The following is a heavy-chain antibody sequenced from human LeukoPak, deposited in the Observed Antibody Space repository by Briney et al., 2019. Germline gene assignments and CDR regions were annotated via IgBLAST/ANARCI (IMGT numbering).Heavy chain of an antibody. Sequence: ASVKVSCKASGYTVTGYYIHCVRQSPGQGLEWMGWINPNGGATRFAQTFQGRVTMTRDTSISTAYMDLSSLRSDDPAVYYCSRDRADGSMNAFDVWGQGTLVTVSS. D-gene: IGHD3-22*01. CDR3: SRDRADGSMNAFDV. V-gene: IGHV1-2*02. J-gene: IGHJ3*01. CDR1: GYTVTGYY. CDR2: INPNGGAT.